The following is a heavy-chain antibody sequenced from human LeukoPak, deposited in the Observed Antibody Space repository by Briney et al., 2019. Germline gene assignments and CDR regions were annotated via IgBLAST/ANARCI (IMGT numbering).Heavy chain of an antibody. J-gene: IGHJ5*02. CDR3: ARLRGPVPAAMLVGWFDP. D-gene: IGHD2-2*01. Sequence: ASVKVSCKASGYTFTSYGISWVRQAPGQGLEWMGWISAYNGNTNYAQKLQGRVTMTTDTSTSTAYMELRSLRSDDTAVYYCARLRGPVPAAMLVGWFDPWGQGTLVTVSS. V-gene: IGHV1-18*01. CDR2: ISAYNGNT. CDR1: GYTFTSYG.